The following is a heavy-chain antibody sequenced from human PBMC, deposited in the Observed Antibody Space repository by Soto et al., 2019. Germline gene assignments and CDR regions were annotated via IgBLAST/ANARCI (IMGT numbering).Heavy chain of an antibody. CDR1: GGSIISGGYY. J-gene: IGHJ6*03. D-gene: IGHD1-26*01. CDR3: ARAVGSSYYYYYYMEG. V-gene: IGHV4-31*03. Sequence: SETLSLTCTVSGGSIISGGYYWSWIRQHPGKGLEWIGYIYYSGSTYYNPSLKSRVTISVDTSKNQFSLKLSSVTAADTAVYYCARAVGSSYYYYYYMEGWGKGTTVTVSS. CDR2: IYYSGST.